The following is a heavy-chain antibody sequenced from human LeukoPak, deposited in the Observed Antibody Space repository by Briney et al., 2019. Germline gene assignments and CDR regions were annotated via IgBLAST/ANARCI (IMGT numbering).Heavy chain of an antibody. Sequence: SETLSLTCTVSGGAISTSSYYWGWIRQPPGKGLEWIGSIYSGGGTYHNPSLKSRVTISVDTSKNHFSLKLTSVSAADTAVYYCARQAEAGNFDCWGQGTLVTVSS. CDR3: ARQAEAGNFDC. CDR1: GGAISTSSYY. J-gene: IGHJ4*02. CDR2: IYSGGGT. V-gene: IGHV4-39*01.